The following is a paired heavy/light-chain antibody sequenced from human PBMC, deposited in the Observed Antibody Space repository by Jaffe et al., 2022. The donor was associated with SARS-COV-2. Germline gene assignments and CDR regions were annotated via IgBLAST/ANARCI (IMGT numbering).Light chain of an antibody. CDR1: QSVSSN. J-gene: IGKJ4*01. CDR3: QQYSNWVT. V-gene: IGKV3-15*01. Sequence: IVMTQSPATLSVSPGERATLSCRASQSVSSNLAWYQQKPGQAPRLLIYGASTRATGIPARFSGSGSGTEFTLTISSLQSEDFAVYYCQQYSNWVTFGGGTKVEIK. CDR2: GAS.
Heavy chain of an antibody. Sequence: QLQLQESGPGLVKPSETLSLTCTVSGGSISSSSYSWGWIRQPPGKGLEWIGGIYYSGRTYYNPSLKSRVTISVDTSKNQFSLRLSSVTAADTAVYYCARLWMTGYYYFDYWGQGTLVTVSS. CDR3: ARLWMTGYYYFDY. J-gene: IGHJ4*02. V-gene: IGHV4-39*01. CDR1: GGSISSSSYS. CDR2: IYYSGRT. D-gene: IGHD3-9*01.